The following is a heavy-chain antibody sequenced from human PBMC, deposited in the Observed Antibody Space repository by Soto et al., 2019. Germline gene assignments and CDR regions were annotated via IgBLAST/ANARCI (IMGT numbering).Heavy chain of an antibody. CDR2: IYYSGST. V-gene: IGHV4-59*01. J-gene: IGHJ6*04. Sequence: QVQLQESGPGLVKPSETLSLTCTVSGGSISSYYWSWIRQPPGKGLEWIGYIYYSGSTNYNTSLKSRVTISVDTSKNQFSLKLSSVTAADTAVYYCAGTYAAYYCGMDVWGKGTTVTVSS. CDR3: AGTYAAYYCGMDV. D-gene: IGHD4-17*01. CDR1: GGSISSYY.